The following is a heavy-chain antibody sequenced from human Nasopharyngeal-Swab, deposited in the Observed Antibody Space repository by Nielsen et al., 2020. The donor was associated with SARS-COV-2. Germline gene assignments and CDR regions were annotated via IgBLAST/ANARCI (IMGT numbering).Heavy chain of an antibody. CDR1: GFSFSTYG. J-gene: IGHJ3*01. V-gene: IGHV3-33*01. D-gene: IGHD3-10*01. Sequence: GGSLRLSCAASGFSFSTYGMHWGRQSQVKGLGWLTNIWYDGSNKYYADSVKGRFTVSRDNSKNTLFLEMDSLRAEDTAVYYCARGSSVHAFDVWGQGTEVTVSS. CDR3: ARGSSVHAFDV. CDR2: IWYDGSNK.